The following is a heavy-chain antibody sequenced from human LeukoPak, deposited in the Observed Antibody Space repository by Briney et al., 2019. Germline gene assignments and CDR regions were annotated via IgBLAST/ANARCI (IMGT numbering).Heavy chain of an antibody. CDR2: ISESDGRT. V-gene: IGHV3-23*01. CDR1: GFTFSTYA. Sequence: GGSLRLSCAASGFTFSTYAMNWVRRAPGKGLEWVPGISESDGRTYYADSVKGGFTISRDNSKNTLYLQMNSLRVEDTAVYYCAKVLSLTQYYWYGMDVWGQGTTVVVSS. CDR3: AKVLSLTQYYWYGMDV. D-gene: IGHD2/OR15-2a*01. J-gene: IGHJ6*02.